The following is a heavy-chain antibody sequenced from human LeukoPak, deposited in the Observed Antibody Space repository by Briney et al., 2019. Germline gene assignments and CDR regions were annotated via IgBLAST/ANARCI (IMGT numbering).Heavy chain of an antibody. J-gene: IGHJ3*02. CDR3: ARHGRPWELRAAFDI. V-gene: IGHV4-34*01. CDR1: GGSFSGYY. Sequence: SETLSLTCAVYGGSFSGYYWSWIRQPPGKGLEWIGEINHSGSTNYNPSLKSRVTISVDTSKNQFSLKLSSVTAADTAVYYCARHGRPWELRAAFDIWGQGTMVTVSS. D-gene: IGHD1-26*01. CDR2: INHSGST.